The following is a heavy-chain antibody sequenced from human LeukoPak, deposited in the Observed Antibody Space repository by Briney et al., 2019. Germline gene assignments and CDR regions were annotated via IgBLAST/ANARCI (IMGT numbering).Heavy chain of an antibody. CDR2: MNPNSGNT. J-gene: IGHJ4*02. V-gene: IGHV1-8*01. CDR3: ARETSGYYFL. D-gene: IGHD3-22*01. Sequence: ASVKVSCKASGYTFTSYDINWVRQAPGQGLEWMGWMNPNSGNTGYAQKFQGRLTMTRDTSIRTAYMELSSLRSEDTAVYYCARETSGYYFLWGQGTLVTVSS. CDR1: GYTFTSYD.